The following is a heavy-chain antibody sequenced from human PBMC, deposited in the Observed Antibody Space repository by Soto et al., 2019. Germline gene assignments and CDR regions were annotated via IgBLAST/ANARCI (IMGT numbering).Heavy chain of an antibody. CDR3: ATSYGNAWYTY. CDR1: GGSISSSSYY. CDR2: IYYSGST. V-gene: IGHV4-39*06. D-gene: IGHD6-13*01. J-gene: IGHJ4*02. Sequence: SETLSLTCTVSGGSISSSSYYWGWIRQPPGKGLEWIGSIYYSGSTYYNPSLKSRLTISVDRSENQFTLQLTSVTVADTAVYYCATSYGNAWYTYWGQGTQVTVSS.